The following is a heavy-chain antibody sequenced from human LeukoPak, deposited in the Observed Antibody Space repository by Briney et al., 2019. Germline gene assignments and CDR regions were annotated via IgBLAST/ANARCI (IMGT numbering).Heavy chain of an antibody. D-gene: IGHD6-6*01. CDR3: ARARRDSSSSYYFDY. CDR2: INPNSGGT. CDR1: GYTFTSYY. V-gene: IGHV1-2*06. J-gene: IGHJ4*02. Sequence: GASVKVSCKASGYTFTSYYMHWVRQAPEQGLEWMGRINPNSGGTNYAQKFQGRVTMTRDTSISTAYMELSRLRSDDTAVYYCARARRDSSSSYYFDYWGQGTLVTVSS.